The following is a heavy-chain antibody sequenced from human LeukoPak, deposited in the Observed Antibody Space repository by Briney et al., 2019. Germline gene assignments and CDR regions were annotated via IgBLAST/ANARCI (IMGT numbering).Heavy chain of an antibody. CDR1: GFTFKDYG. D-gene: IGHD1-26*01. J-gene: IGHJ6*02. CDR2: INWNGGGT. V-gene: IGHV3-9*01. Sequence: GRSLRLSCAATGFTFKDYGMHWVRQPLGKGLEWVSSINWNGGGTDYADSVKGRFTISRDNAKNSLYLQLSSLRPEDTALYYCAKHMRATNTYSFFGLDVWGQGTTVTVPS. CDR3: AKHMRATNTYSFFGLDV.